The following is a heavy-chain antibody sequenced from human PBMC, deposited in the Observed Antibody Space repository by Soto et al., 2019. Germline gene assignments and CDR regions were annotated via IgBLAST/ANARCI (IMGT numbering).Heavy chain of an antibody. CDR2: ISGSGGST. CDR1: GFTFSSYA. D-gene: IGHD3-22*01. V-gene: IGHV3-23*01. Sequence: EVQLLESGGGLVQPGGSLRLSCAASGFTFSSYAMSWVRQAPGKGLEWVSAISGSGGSTYYADSVKGRFTISRDNSKNXLSXQMNSLRAEDTAVYYCAKDTYALDSSGYYPSPSEYWGQGTLVTVSS. CDR3: AKDTYALDSSGYYPSPSEY. J-gene: IGHJ4*02.